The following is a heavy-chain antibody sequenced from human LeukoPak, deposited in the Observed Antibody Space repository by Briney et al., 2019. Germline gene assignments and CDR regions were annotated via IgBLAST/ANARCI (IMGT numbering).Heavy chain of an antibody. CDR2: IYHSGNT. CDR1: GGSISNNNW. D-gene: IGHD5-12*01. CDR3: ERLRGYDGYAPYGMDV. J-gene: IGHJ6*02. V-gene: IGHV4-4*02. Sequence: SGTLSLTCAVSGGSISNNNWWSWVRQPPGKGLEWIGEIYHSGNTNYNPSLKSRVTISVDKSKNQFSLKLSSVTAADTAVYYCERLRGYDGYAPYGMDVWGQGTTVTVSS.